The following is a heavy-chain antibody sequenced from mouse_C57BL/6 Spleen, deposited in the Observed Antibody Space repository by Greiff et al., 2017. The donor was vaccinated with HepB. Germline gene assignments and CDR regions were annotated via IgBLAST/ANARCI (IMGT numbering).Heavy chain of an antibody. V-gene: IGHV5-6*01. CDR1: GFTFSSYG. CDR3: ARHANYYGSSYGYFDV. Sequence: EVQLVESGGDLVKPGGSLKLSCAASGFTFSSYGMSWVRQTPDKRLEWVATISSGGSYTYYPDSVKGRFTISRDNAKNTLYLQMSSLKSEDTAMYYCARHANYYGSSYGYFDVWGTGTTVTVSS. CDR2: ISSGGSYT. J-gene: IGHJ1*03. D-gene: IGHD1-1*01.